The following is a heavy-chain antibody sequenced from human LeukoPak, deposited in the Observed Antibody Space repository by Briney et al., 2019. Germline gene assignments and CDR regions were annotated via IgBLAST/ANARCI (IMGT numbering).Heavy chain of an antibody. V-gene: IGHV3-74*01. D-gene: IGHD5-18*01. CDR2: INSDGSST. CDR3: ARERYSYGFDY. CDR1: GFTFSSYW. J-gene: IGHJ4*02. Sequence: GGSLRLSCAASGFTFSSYWMHWVRQAPGKGLVWVSHINSDGSSTRYADSVKGRFTTSRDNAKNTLYLQMNSLRAEDTAVYYCARERYSYGFDYWGQGTLVTVSS.